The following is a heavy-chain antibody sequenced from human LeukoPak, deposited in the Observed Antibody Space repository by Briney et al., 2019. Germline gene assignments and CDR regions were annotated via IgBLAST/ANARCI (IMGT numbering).Heavy chain of an antibody. Sequence: ASETLSLTCTVSGGSISSYYWSWIRQPPGKGLEWIGYIYYSGSTNYNPSLKSRVTISADTSKSQFSLKLSSVTAADTAIYYCARERAGYSGYERFDYWAQGTLVTVSS. D-gene: IGHD5-12*01. CDR3: ARERAGYSGYERFDY. CDR1: GGSISSYY. CDR2: IYYSGST. J-gene: IGHJ4*02. V-gene: IGHV4-59*12.